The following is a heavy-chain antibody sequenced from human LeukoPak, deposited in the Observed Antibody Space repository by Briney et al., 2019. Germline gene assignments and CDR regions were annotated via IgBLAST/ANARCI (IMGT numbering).Heavy chain of an antibody. CDR2: ICSSSSYI. V-gene: IGHV3-21*01. J-gene: IGHJ3*02. CDR3: ARDWDIRGYDHYAFDI. CDR1: GFTFSSYS. Sequence: GWCLRLSCAASGFTFSSYSMNWVRQAPGKGLEWGSSICSSSSYIYYADSVKGRFTISRDNAKNSLYLQMNSLRAEDTAVYYCARDWDIRGYDHYAFDIWGQGTMVTVSS. D-gene: IGHD5-12*01.